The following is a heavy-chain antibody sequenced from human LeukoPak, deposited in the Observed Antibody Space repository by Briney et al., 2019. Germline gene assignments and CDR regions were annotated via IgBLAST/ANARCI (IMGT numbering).Heavy chain of an antibody. CDR3: ARGAWIQLWSPVRY. J-gene: IGHJ4*02. Sequence: PSETLSLTCAVYGGSFSGYYWSWIRQPPGKGLEWIGEINHSGSTNYNPSLKSRVTISVDTSKNQLSLKLSSVTAADTAVYYCARGAWIQLWSPVRYWGQGTLVTVSS. CDR2: INHSGST. V-gene: IGHV4-34*01. CDR1: GGSFSGYY. D-gene: IGHD5-18*01.